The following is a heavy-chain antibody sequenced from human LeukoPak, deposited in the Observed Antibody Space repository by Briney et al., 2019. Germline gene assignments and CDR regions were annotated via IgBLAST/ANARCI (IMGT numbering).Heavy chain of an antibody. Sequence: GGSLRLSCAASGFTFSSYWMTWVRQAPGKGLEWVADIKQDGSEKLYVKSVRGRFTISRDNAKMSLFLQMNSLRAEDTAAYYCARDNGVVHGVYYMDVWGKGTTVTVS. V-gene: IGHV3-7*01. D-gene: IGHD3-3*01. J-gene: IGHJ6*03. CDR2: IKQDGSEK. CDR3: ARDNGVVHGVYYMDV. CDR1: GFTFSSYW.